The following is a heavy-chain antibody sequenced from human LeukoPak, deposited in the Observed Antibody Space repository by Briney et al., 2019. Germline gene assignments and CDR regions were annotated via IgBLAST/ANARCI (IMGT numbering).Heavy chain of an antibody. V-gene: IGHV1-46*01. CDR1: GYTFTSYY. Sequence: GASVKVSCKASGYTFTSYYMHWVRQAPGQGLEWMGIINPSGGSTSYAQKFQGRVTMTSDTSTSTVYMELSSLRSEDTAVYYCARDDPAVAGIDYWGQGTLVTVSS. CDR3: ARDDPAVAGIDY. J-gene: IGHJ4*02. D-gene: IGHD6-19*01. CDR2: INPSGGST.